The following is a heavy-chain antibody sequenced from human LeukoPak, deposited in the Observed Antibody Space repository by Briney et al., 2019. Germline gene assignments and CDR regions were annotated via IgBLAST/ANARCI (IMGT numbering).Heavy chain of an antibody. CDR2: ISGSGGST. Sequence: GGSLRLSCAASGFTFSSYAMSWVRQAPGKGLEWVSAISGSGGSTYYADSVKGRFTVSRDNARNSLELQMNSLRAEDTAVYYCARSRRDGDYLFNAFDIWGQGTMVTVSS. CDR3: ARSRRDGDYLFNAFDI. D-gene: IGHD4-17*01. J-gene: IGHJ3*02. CDR1: GFTFSSYA. V-gene: IGHV3-23*01.